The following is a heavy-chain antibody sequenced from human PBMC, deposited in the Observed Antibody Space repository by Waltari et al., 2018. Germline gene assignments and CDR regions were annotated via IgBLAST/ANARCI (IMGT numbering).Heavy chain of an antibody. V-gene: IGHV1-69*02. Sequence: QVQLVQSGAEVKKPGSSVKVSCKASGGTFSSYTISWVRQAPGQGLEWMGRIIPILGIANYAQKFQGRVTITADKSTSTAYMELSSLRSEDTAGYYCARQRGNYLYFDYWGQGTLVTVSS. CDR1: GGTFSSYT. D-gene: IGHD4-4*01. J-gene: IGHJ4*02. CDR3: ARQRGNYLYFDY. CDR2: IIPILGIA.